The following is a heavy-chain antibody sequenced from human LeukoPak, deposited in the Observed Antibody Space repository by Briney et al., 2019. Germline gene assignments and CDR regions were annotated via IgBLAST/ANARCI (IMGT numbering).Heavy chain of an antibody. V-gene: IGHV1-24*01. D-gene: IGHD3-22*01. CDR3: ATAPHHYYDSSGPNFDY. CDR2: FDPEDGET. J-gene: IGHJ4*02. CDR1: GYTLTELS. Sequence: GASVKVSCKVSGYTLTELSMHWVRQAPGKGLEWMGGFDPEDGETIYAQKFQGRVTMTEDTSTDTAYMELSSLRSEDTAVYYCATAPHHYYDSSGPNFDYWGQGTLVTVSS.